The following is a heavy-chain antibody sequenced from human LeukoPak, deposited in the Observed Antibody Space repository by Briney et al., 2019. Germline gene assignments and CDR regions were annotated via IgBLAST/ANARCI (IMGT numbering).Heavy chain of an antibody. CDR3: ARNHWAGIHRMDDY. CDR1: GYTFTGYY. V-gene: IGHV1-2*02. Sequence: GASVKVSCKASGYTFTGYYMHWVRQAPGQGLEWMGWINPNSGGTNYAQKFQGRVTMTRDTSISTAYMELSRLRSEDTAVYYCARNHWAGIHRMDDYWGQGALVTVSS. J-gene: IGHJ4*02. D-gene: IGHD5-18*01. CDR2: INPNSGGT.